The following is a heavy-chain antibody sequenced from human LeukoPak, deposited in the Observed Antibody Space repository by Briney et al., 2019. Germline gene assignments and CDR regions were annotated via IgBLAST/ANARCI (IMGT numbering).Heavy chain of an antibody. CDR2: ISGSGGST. CDR1: GFTFSSYA. Sequence: PGGSLRLSCAASGFTFSSYAMSWVRQAPGKGLEWVSAISGSGGSTYYADSVKGRFTISRDNSKNTLYLQMNSLRAEDTAVYYCARPLPGWFGELIDYFDYWGQGTLVTVSS. CDR3: ARPLPGWFGELIDYFDY. V-gene: IGHV3-23*01. J-gene: IGHJ4*02. D-gene: IGHD3-10*01.